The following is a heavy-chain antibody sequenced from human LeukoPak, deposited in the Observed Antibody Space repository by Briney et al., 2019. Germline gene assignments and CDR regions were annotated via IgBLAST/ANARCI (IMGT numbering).Heavy chain of an antibody. J-gene: IGHJ6*02. CDR3: ARYCSSTSCYALYYYYGMDV. CDR1: GVSISSSSYY. Sequence: SETLSLTCTVSGVSISSSSYYWGWIRQPPGKGLEWIGSIYYSGSTYYNPSLKSRVTISVDTSKNQFSLKLSSVTAADTAVYYCARYCSSTSCYALYYYYGMDVWGQGTTVTVSS. CDR2: IYYSGST. V-gene: IGHV4-39*01. D-gene: IGHD2-2*01.